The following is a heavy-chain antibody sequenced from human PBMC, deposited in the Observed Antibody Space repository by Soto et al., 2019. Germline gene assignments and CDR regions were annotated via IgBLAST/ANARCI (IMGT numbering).Heavy chain of an antibody. J-gene: IGHJ6*02. D-gene: IGHD3-10*01. CDR1: GGSISSGGYY. CDR3: ARKKGSGGGYYYYYGMDV. CDR2: IYYSGST. Sequence: PSETLSLTCTVSGGSISSGGYYWSWIRQHPGKGLEWIGYIYYSGSTYYSPSLKSRVTISVDTSKNQFSLKLNSVTAADTAVYYCARKKGSGGGYYYYYGMDVWGQGTTVTVSS. V-gene: IGHV4-31*03.